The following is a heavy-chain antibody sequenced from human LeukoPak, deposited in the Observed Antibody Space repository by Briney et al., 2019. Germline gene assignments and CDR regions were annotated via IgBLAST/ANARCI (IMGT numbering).Heavy chain of an antibody. Sequence: GGSLRLSCAASGFTFSSFVMSWVRQAPGKGLEWVSSISGSGVYKYYTDSVKGRLTIHRDNSKNTLHVQVNSESSEDSPVHHCAKVSCTGGTCSSCDYWGQGTLATVSS. D-gene: IGHD2-8*02. CDR3: AKVSCTGGTCSSCDY. J-gene: IGHJ4*02. CDR1: GFTFSSFV. V-gene: IGHV3-23*01. CDR2: ISGSGVYK.